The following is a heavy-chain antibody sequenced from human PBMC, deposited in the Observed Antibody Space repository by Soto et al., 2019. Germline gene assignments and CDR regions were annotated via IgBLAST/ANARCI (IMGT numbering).Heavy chain of an antibody. CDR2: ISGSGGST. Sequence: GGSLRLSCAASGFTFSSYAMSWVRQAPGKGLEWVSAISGSGGSTYYADSVKGRFTISRDNSKNTLYLQMNSLRAEDTAVYYCAKGLGDILTGYYMPYYYGMDVWGQGTTVTVSS. D-gene: IGHD3-9*01. CDR1: GFTFSSYA. V-gene: IGHV3-23*01. J-gene: IGHJ6*02. CDR3: AKGLGDILTGYYMPYYYGMDV.